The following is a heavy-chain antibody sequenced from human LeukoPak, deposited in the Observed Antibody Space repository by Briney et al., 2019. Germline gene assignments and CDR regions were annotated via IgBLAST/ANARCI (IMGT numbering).Heavy chain of an antibody. CDR2: FDPEDGET. V-gene: IGHV1-24*01. J-gene: IGHJ4*02. CDR3: TTGVRRGSYYYFDY. CDR1: GYTFTELS. Sequence: ASVKVSCKVSGYTFTELSMHWVRQAPGKGLEWMGGFDPEDGETIYAQKFQGRVTMTEDTSTDTAYMELSSLGSEDTAVYYCTTGVRRGSYYYFDYWGQGTLVTVSS. D-gene: IGHD1-26*01.